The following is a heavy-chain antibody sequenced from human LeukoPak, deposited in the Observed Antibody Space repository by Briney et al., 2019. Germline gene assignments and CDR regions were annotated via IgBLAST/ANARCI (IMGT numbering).Heavy chain of an antibody. J-gene: IGHJ4*02. Sequence: ASVKVSCKASGYTLTGYYMHWVRQAPGQGLEWMGWINPNSGGTNYAQKFQGRVTMTRDTSISTAYMELSRLRSDDTAAYYCARGGLEWLPTASPIDYWGQGTLVTVSS. V-gene: IGHV1-2*02. CDR3: ARGGLEWLPTASPIDY. D-gene: IGHD3-3*01. CDR2: INPNSGGT. CDR1: GYTLTGYY.